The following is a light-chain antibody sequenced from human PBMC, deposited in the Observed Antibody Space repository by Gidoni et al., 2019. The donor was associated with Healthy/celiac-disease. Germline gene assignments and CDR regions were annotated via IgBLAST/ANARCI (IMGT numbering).Light chain of an antibody. Sequence: QSALTQPASVSGSPGQSITISCTGTCSDVGGYNYVAWSQQHPGKAPKLMIYDVSNRPSGGSNRLSGYKSGNTASRSISGLQAEDDAYYYCSSYTSLSTLEVVFGGGTKLTVL. J-gene: IGLJ2*01. CDR3: SSYTSLSTLEVV. CDR2: DVS. V-gene: IGLV2-14*01. CDR1: CSDVGGYNY.